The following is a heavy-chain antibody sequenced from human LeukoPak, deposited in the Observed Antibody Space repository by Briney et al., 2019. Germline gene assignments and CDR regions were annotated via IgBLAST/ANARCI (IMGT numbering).Heavy chain of an antibody. D-gene: IGHD2-2*01. V-gene: IGHV3-7*05. CDR3: ARGGLLKYQLAIDY. CDR1: GFTFSSCW. Sequence: GGSLRLSCAASGFTFSSCWMSWVRQAPGKGPEWVANIKQDGSEKYYVDSVKGRFTISRDNAKNSLCLQMNSLRAEDTAVYYCARGGLLKYQLAIDYWGQGTLVTVSS. J-gene: IGHJ4*02. CDR2: IKQDGSEK.